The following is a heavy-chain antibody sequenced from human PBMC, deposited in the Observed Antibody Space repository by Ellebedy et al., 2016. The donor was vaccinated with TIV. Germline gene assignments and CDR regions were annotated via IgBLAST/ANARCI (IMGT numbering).Heavy chain of an antibody. D-gene: IGHD3-10*01. CDR2: ISGSGDMT. Sequence: GGSLRLSCAASGFSFSSFAMSWVRQAPGKELEWVSTISGSGDMTYYADSVKGRITFSRDNSKSTLHLQMTSLRAEDTAIYYCAKVDGYYGSGSHDNWGQGTLVSVSS. V-gene: IGHV3-23*01. J-gene: IGHJ4*02. CDR1: GFSFSSFA. CDR3: AKVDGYYGSGSHDN.